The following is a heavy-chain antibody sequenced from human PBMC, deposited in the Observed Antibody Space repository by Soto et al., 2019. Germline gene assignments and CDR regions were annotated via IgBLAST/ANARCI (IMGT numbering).Heavy chain of an antibody. V-gene: IGHV5-10-1*01. J-gene: IGHJ6*02. D-gene: IGHD6-6*01. CDR1: GYSFTSYW. CDR2: IDPSDSYT. CDR3: ARREAARPRYYYYGMDV. Sequence: PGESLKISCKGSGYSFTSYWISWVRQMPGKGLEWMGRIDPSDSYTNYSPSFQGHVTISADKSISTAYLQWSSLKASDTAMYYCARREAARPRYYYYGMDVWGQGTTVTVSS.